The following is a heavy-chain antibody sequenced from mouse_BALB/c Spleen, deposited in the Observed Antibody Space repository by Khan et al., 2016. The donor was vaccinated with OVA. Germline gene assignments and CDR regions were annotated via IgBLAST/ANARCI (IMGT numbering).Heavy chain of an antibody. Sequence: QLVQSGPDLVKPGASVKISCKASGYSFTLYYLSWVKQSHGESLEWIGRVNPNNGDSAYNQKFKDRATLSVDKSSNTAYMDFRSLTSEESAVYYCARGYDFFASWGQGTLVTVSA. V-gene: IGHV1-26*01. D-gene: IGHD2-14*01. CDR2: VNPNNGDS. J-gene: IGHJ3*01. CDR3: ARGYDFFAS. CDR1: GYSFTLYY.